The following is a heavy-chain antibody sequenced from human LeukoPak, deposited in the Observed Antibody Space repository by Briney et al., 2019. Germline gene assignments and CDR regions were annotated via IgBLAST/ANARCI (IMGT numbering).Heavy chain of an antibody. Sequence: WVTVSCMGSGCTFSSYAISWVRPPPGQGLAWMGRINPIFGTANYTQKLQGRVTITTDEYTSTAYMELSRLRSEDTAVYYCARSEYQLLNQYYYYYFYMDVWGKGTTVTVSS. J-gene: IGHJ6*03. CDR3: ARSEYQLLNQYYYYYFYMDV. CDR2: INPIFGTA. D-gene: IGHD2-2*01. CDR1: GCTFSSYA. V-gene: IGHV1-69*05.